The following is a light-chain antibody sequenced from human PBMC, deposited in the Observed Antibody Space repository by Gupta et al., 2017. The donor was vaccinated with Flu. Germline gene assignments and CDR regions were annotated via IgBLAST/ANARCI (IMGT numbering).Light chain of an antibody. V-gene: IGLV7-46*01. CDR3: LLSYSGAWV. Sequence: AVVTQEPSLTVSPGGTVTLTCGSSTGAVTSGHYPYWFQQKPGQAPRTLIDDTSNKHSGTPARFSGSLRGGKAALTLSGAQPEDEAEYYCLLSYSGAWVFGGGTKLTVL. CDR2: DTS. CDR1: TGAVTSGHY. J-gene: IGLJ3*02.